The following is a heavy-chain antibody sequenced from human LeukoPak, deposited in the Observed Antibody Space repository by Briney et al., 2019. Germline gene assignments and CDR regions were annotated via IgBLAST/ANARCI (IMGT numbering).Heavy chain of an antibody. CDR2: IYYSGSA. Sequence: SETLSLTCTVSGGSISSSSYYWGWIRQPPGKGLEWIGSIYYSGSAYYNPSLKSRVTISVDTSKNQFSLKLSSVTAADTAVYYCARGYGDYGGYWGQGTLVTVSS. V-gene: IGHV4-39*01. CDR3: ARGYGDYGGY. CDR1: GGSISSSSYY. D-gene: IGHD4-17*01. J-gene: IGHJ4*02.